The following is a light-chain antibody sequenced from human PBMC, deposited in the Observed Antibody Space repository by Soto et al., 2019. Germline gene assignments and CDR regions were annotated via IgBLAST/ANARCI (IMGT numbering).Light chain of an antibody. V-gene: IGLV4-69*01. CDR1: SGHSTYA. CDR3: QTWGAGYQAV. CDR2: LDSDGSH. Sequence: QTVVTQSPSASASLGASVKLTCTLSSGHSTYAIAWHQQQPEKGPRYLMKLDSDGSHSKGDGIPDRFSGSSSGAERYLTISSLQSEDEADYYCQTWGAGYQAVFGGGTQLTVL. J-gene: IGLJ7*01.